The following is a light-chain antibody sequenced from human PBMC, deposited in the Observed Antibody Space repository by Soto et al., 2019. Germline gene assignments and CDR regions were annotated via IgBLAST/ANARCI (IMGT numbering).Light chain of an antibody. CDR2: GNS. J-gene: IGLJ1*01. CDR3: QSYDSSLSGAV. Sequence: QSVLTQPPSVSGAPGQRVTISCTGSSSNIGAGYDVHWYQQLPGTAPKLLIYGNSNRPSGVPDRFSGSKSGTSASLAITGLQAEDEADYYGQSYDSSLSGAVFGTGTKLTV. V-gene: IGLV1-40*01. CDR1: SSNIGAGYD.